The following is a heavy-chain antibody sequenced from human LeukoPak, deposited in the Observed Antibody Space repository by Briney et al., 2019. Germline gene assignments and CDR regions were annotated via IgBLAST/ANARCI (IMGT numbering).Heavy chain of an antibody. D-gene: IGHD3-3*01. J-gene: IGHJ4*02. CDR3: ARAGVDTSGYYYQGFDY. CDR1: GFTFSDYY. CDR2: ITSNGKSV. V-gene: IGHV3-11*04. Sequence: GGSLRLSCEASGFTFSDYYMGWIRQAPGKGLEWVSYITSNGKSVYYAASVKGRFTISRDNAKNSLYLQVNSLTAEDTAVYYCARAGVDTSGYYYQGFDYWGQGTLVTASS.